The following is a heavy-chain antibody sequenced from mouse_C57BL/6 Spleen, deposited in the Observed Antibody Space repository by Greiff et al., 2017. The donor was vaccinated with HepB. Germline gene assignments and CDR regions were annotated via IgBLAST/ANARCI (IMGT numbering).Heavy chain of an antibody. D-gene: IGHD2-4*01. CDR1: GYSITSGYY. V-gene: IGHV3-6*01. J-gene: IGHJ3*01. Sequence: EVQRVESGPGLVKPSQSLSLTCSVTGYSITSGYYWNWIRQFPVNKLEWMGYISYDGSNNYNPSLKNRISITRDTSKNQFFLKLNSVTTEDTATYYCARGDIWDYDVWFAYWGQGTLVTVSA. CDR3: ARGDIWDYDVWFAY. CDR2: ISYDGSN.